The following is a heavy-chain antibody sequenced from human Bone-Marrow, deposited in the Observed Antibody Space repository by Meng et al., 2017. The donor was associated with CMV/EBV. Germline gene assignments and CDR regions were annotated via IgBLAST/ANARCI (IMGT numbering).Heavy chain of an antibody. Sequence: GGSLRLSCAASGFLFSSYAIHWVRQAPGKGLEWVAVIWYDGSNKYYADSVKGRFTISRDNSKNTLYLQMNSLKAEDTAVYYCAKQAIAGGYFYYGMDVWGQGTTVTGYS. J-gene: IGHJ6*02. D-gene: IGHD2/OR15-2a*01. V-gene: IGHV3-33*06. CDR1: GFLFSSYA. CDR2: IWYDGSNK. CDR3: AKQAIAGGYFYYGMDV.